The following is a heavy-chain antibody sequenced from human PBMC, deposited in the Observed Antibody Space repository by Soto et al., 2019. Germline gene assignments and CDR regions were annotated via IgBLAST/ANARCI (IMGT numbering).Heavy chain of an antibody. CDR1: TFIFSDYA. Sequence: EVRLLESGGGLLQPGRSLRLSCTASTFIFSDYAMSWVRQAPGKGLEWVSSIGGPGTDTYYADSVKGRFTISRDNSRNTLFLQMNNLRTEDTARYYCAKDGVSYKSVWDAFDIWGQGTMVTVSS. D-gene: IGHD1-26*01. CDR2: IGGPGTDT. CDR3: AKDGVSYKSVWDAFDI. J-gene: IGHJ3*02. V-gene: IGHV3-23*01.